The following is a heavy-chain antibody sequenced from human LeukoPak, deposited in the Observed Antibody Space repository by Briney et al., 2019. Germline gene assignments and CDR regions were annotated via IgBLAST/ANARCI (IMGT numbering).Heavy chain of an antibody. V-gene: IGHV3-48*01. CDR1: GFTFSSDS. D-gene: IGHD2-15*01. CDR3: ARGASYCSGGSCYDY. J-gene: IGHJ4*02. Sequence: GGSLRLSCAGSGFTFSSDSMNWVRQAPGKGLEWGSYISSSGNTKHYVDSVKGRFTISRDNAKNSLYLQMNSLRAEDTAVYYCARGASYCSGGSCYDYWGQGTLVTVSS. CDR2: ISSSGNTK.